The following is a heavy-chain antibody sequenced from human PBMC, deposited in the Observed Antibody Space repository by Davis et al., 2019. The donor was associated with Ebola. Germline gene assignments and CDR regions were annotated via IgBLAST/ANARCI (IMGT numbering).Heavy chain of an antibody. CDR1: GFTFSRYG. CDR3: AKERYSSRSVNWFDP. CDR2: IRSEATSQ. V-gene: IGHV3-30*02. J-gene: IGHJ5*02. D-gene: IGHD6-13*01. Sequence: GGSLRLSCEASGFTFSRYGMHWVRQAPGKGLEWVAFIRSEATSQDYGKSVQGRFFISRDDSKNTLYLQMNSLRAEDTAVYYCAKERYSSRSVNWFDPWGQGTLVTVSS.